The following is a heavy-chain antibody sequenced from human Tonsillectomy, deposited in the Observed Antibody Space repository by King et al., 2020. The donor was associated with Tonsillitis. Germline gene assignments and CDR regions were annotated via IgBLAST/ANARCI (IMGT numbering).Heavy chain of an antibody. CDR2: ISWNSGSI. J-gene: IGHJ4*02. D-gene: IGHD3-22*01. CDR3: AKDIRGGYYYDSRGFDY. V-gene: IGHV3-9*01. Sequence: VQLVESGGGLVQPGRSLRLSCAASGFTFDDYAMHWVRQAPGKGLEWVSGISWNSGSIGYADSVKGRFTISRDNAKNSLYLQMNSLRAEDTDLYYCAKDIRGGYYYDSRGFDYWGQGTLVTVSS. CDR1: GFTFDDYA.